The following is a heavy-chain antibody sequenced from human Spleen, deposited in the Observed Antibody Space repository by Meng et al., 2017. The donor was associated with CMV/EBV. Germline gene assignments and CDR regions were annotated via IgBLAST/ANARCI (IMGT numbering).Heavy chain of an antibody. CDR1: GFSLSTSGMG. Sequence: QITLKESGPTLVKPTQTLTLTCTFSGFSLSTSGMGVGWIRQPPGKALEWLALIYWDDDKRYSSSLKSRLTITKDTSKNQVVLTMTNMDPVDTATYYCAHRDYCSGGTCTFDYWGQGTLVTVSS. V-gene: IGHV2-5*02. D-gene: IGHD2-15*01. J-gene: IGHJ4*02. CDR2: IYWDDDK. CDR3: AHRDYCSGGTCTFDY.